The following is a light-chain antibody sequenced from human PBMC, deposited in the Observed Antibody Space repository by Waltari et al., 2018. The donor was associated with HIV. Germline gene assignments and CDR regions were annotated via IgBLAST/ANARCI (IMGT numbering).Light chain of an antibody. CDR1: TSDIRVNT. CDR2: RIH. Sequence: QSVLTQPPSVSGLPGQKVTVSCSGSTSDIRVNTVTLYQQFPGRAPKLVAYRIHQRPSGVPDRFSGSTSGTSASLAINGVQAEDEATYFCSAWDDTLHVVFGGGTKLTVL. CDR3: SAWDDTLHVV. J-gene: IGLJ3*02. V-gene: IGLV1-44*01.